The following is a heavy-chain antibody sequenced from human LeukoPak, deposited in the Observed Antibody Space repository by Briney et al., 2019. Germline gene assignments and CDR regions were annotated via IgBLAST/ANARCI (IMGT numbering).Heavy chain of an antibody. CDR3: ANHLQWLPGD. D-gene: IGHD6-19*01. J-gene: IGHJ4*02. CDR1: GFTFSSYE. Sequence: PGGSLRLSCAASGFTFSSYEMNWVRQAPGKGLEWVSFISVSADRTYYADSVKGRFTISRDNSKNTLYLQMNSLRAEDTAVYYCANHLQWLPGDWGQGTLVTVSS. CDR2: ISVSADRT. V-gene: IGHV3-23*01.